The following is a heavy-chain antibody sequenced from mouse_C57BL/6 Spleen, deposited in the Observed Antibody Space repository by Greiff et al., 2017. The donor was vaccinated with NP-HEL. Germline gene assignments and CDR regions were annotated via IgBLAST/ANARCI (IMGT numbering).Heavy chain of an antibody. D-gene: IGHD2-4*01. CDR1: GYAFSSYW. CDR3: ARPYDYGSLRFAY. Sequence: QVQLQQSGAELVKPGASVKISCKASGYAFSSYWMNWVKQRPGKGLEWIGQIYPGDGDTNYNGKFKGKATLTADKSSSTAYMQLSSLTSEDSAVYFCARPYDYGSLRFAYWGQGTLVTVSA. J-gene: IGHJ3*01. V-gene: IGHV1-80*01. CDR2: IYPGDGDT.